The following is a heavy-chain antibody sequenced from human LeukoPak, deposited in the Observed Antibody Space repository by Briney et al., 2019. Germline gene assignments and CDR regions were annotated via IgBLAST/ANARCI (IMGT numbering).Heavy chain of an antibody. CDR1: AYSFTSYW. D-gene: IGHD5-24*01. Sequence: GESLKISCTGSAYSFTSYWIGWVRQMPGKGLEWVGIIYPGDSDTRYSPSFQGQVTISADKSISTAYLQWSSLKASDTAMYYCARLRGLGRWLQSPFDYWGQGTLVTVSS. CDR2: IYPGDSDT. J-gene: IGHJ4*02. CDR3: ARLRGLGRWLQSPFDY. V-gene: IGHV5-51*01.